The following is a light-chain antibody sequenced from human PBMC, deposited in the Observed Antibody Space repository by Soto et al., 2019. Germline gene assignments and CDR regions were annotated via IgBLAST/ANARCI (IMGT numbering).Light chain of an antibody. J-gene: IGKJ2*01. CDR2: GAS. Sequence: DIVLTQSPGTLSLSPGERATLSCRASQSFSSGYFAWYQQKPGQAPRLLIYGASTRATDIPDRFSGSESGTEFTLTISRLEPDDFSVYYCHQYGSSHPYTFGQGTKLEI. CDR3: HQYGSSHPYT. CDR1: QSFSSGY. V-gene: IGKV3-20*01.